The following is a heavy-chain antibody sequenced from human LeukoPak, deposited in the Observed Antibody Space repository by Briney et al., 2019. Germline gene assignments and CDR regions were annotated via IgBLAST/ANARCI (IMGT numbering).Heavy chain of an antibody. J-gene: IGHJ4*02. V-gene: IGHV3-30-3*01. D-gene: IGHD6-13*01. CDR2: ISYDGSDK. CDR3: ARDRAAAGMAATFDY. Sequence: GGSLRLSCAASGFTFSSYAMHWVRQAPGKGLEWVAVISYDGSDKYYADSVKGRFTISRDNSKNTLYLQMNSLRAEDTAVYYCARDRAAAGMAATFDYWGQGTLVTVSS. CDR1: GFTFSSYA.